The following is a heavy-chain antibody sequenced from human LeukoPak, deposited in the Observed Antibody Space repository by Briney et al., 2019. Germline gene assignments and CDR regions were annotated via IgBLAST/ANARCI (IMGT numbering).Heavy chain of an antibody. CDR3: ARGYNDFWSGHGRSAYWYFDL. V-gene: IGHV3-30*03. Sequence: GGSLRLSCAASGFTFSSYGMHWVRQAPGKGLEWVAVISYDGSNKYYADSVKGRFTISRDNSKNSLYLQMNSLRAEDTAVYYCARGYNDFWSGHGRSAYWYFDLWGRGTLVTVSS. D-gene: IGHD3-3*01. J-gene: IGHJ2*01. CDR2: ISYDGSNK. CDR1: GFTFSSYG.